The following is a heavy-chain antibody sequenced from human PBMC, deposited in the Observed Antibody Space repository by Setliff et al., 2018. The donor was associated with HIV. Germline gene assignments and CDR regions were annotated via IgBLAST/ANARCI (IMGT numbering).Heavy chain of an antibody. Sequence: GGSLRLSCAASGFTFSSYSMNWVRQAPGKGLEWVSFISPSGTYIHYADSLKGRFTISRDNAKNSLYLQMNSLRAEDTAVYYCARDHPWNYDSSGYPYYFDYWGQGTLVTVSS. D-gene: IGHD3-22*01. J-gene: IGHJ4*02. CDR2: ISPSGTYI. V-gene: IGHV3-21*01. CDR1: GFTFSSYS. CDR3: ARDHPWNYDSSGYPYYFDY.